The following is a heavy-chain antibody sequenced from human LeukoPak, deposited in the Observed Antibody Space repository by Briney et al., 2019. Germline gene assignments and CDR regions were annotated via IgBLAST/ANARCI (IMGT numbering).Heavy chain of an antibody. CDR1: GFTFSSYS. Sequence: GGSLRLSCAASGFTFSSYSMNWVRQAPGKGLEWVSSISSSSSYIYYADSVKGRFTISRDSAKNSLYLQMNSLRAEDTAVYYCARDLRGTAMVFDYWGQGTLVTVSS. V-gene: IGHV3-21*01. D-gene: IGHD5-18*01. CDR3: ARDLRGTAMVFDY. J-gene: IGHJ4*02. CDR2: ISSSSSYI.